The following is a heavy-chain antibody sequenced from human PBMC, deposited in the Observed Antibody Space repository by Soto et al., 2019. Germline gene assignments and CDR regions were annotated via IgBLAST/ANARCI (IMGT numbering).Heavy chain of an antibody. V-gene: IGHV4-34*01. Sequence: SETLSLTCAVYGGSFSGYYLRWIRQPPGKGLEWIGAINHSGSTNYNPSLKSRVTISVDTSKNQFSLKLSSVTAADTAVYYCARGGNRFYFLLGYFDYWGQGTLVTVSS. CDR2: INHSGST. CDR1: GGSFSGYY. CDR3: ARGGNRFYFLLGYFDY. J-gene: IGHJ4*02. D-gene: IGHD3-16*02.